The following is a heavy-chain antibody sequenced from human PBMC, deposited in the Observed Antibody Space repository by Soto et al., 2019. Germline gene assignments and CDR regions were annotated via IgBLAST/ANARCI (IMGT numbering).Heavy chain of an antibody. V-gene: IGHV4-38-2*01. D-gene: IGHD3-22*01. Sequence: SETLSLTCAVSGYSISSGYYWGWIRQPPGKGLEWIGSIYHSGSTYYNPSLKSRVTISVDTSKNQFSLKLSSVTAADTAVYYCATRVSYYASSGYYYFDYWGQGTPVTVSS. J-gene: IGHJ4*02. CDR2: IYHSGST. CDR1: GYSISSGYY. CDR3: ATRVSYYASSGYYYFDY.